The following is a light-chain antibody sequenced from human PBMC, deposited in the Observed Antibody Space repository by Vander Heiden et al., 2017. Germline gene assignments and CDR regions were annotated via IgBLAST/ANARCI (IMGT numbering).Light chain of an antibody. CDR2: EVS. V-gene: IGLV2-23*02. J-gene: IGLJ1*01. Sequence: QSALPQPASVSGSPGPSITISCTGRSSEVGGYNGFAWYQHHPAKAPKLIIFEVSKRPSGVASRLSGSKSGNTASLTISGLQAEDEAEYYCCSYAGSRTGVFGSGTKVTVL. CDR1: SSEVGGYNG. CDR3: CSYAGSRTGV.